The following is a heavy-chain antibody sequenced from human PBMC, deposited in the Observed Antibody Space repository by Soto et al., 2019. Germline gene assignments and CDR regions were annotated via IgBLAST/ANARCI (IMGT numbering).Heavy chain of an antibody. D-gene: IGHD2-2*01. CDR2: IYYSGST. V-gene: IGHV4-31*03. J-gene: IGHJ6*02. CDR3: ARDPLEYCSSTRRRYYYYGMDV. CDR1: GGSISSGGYY. Sequence: GPGPGAPSETLSLTCTVSGGSISSGGYYWSWIRQHPGKGLEWIGYIYYSGSTYYNPSLQSRVTISVDTSKNQFSLKLSSVTAADTAVYYCARDPLEYCSSTRRRYYYYGMDVWGQGTTVTVSS.